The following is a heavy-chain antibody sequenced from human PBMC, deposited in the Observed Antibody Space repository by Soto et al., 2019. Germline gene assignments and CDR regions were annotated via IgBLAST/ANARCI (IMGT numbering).Heavy chain of an antibody. CDR3: ASRGSGSYYEENGMDV. J-gene: IGHJ6*02. V-gene: IGHV1-69*01. Sequence: QVQLVQSGAEVKKPGSSVKVSCKASGGTFSSYAISWVRQAPGQGLEWMGGVIPIFGTANYAQKFQGRVTITADESTSTAYMELSSLRSEDTAVYYCASRGSGSYYEENGMDVWGQGTTVTVSS. CDR1: GGTFSSYA. D-gene: IGHD1-26*01. CDR2: VIPIFGTA.